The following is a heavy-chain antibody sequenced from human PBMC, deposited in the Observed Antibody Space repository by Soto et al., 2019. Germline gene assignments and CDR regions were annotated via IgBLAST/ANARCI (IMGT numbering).Heavy chain of an antibody. Sequence: SETLSLTCAVYGGSFSGYYWSWIRQPPGTVLEWIGEINHSGSTNYNPSLKSRVTISVDTSKNQFSLKLSSVTAADTAVYYRARGLGITMVRGVTRPFDYWGQGTLVTVSS. CDR1: GGSFSGYY. CDR3: ARGLGITMVRGVTRPFDY. D-gene: IGHD3-10*01. V-gene: IGHV4-34*01. J-gene: IGHJ4*02. CDR2: INHSGST.